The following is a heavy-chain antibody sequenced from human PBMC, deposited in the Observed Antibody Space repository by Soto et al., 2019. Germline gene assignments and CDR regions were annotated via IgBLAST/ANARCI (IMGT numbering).Heavy chain of an antibody. V-gene: IGHV1-3*05. CDR3: ARGGSSDWPFDY. D-gene: IGHD6-19*01. CDR1: GFTFPTYA. Sequence: QVQLVQSGAEEKKPGASVRVSCKASGFTFPTYAIHWVRQAPGQRLEWMGWINADNGHIKYSQKFQDRVTITRDTSASTAYMELYSLRSEDTAVYYCARGGSSDWPFDYWGQGTLVIVSS. J-gene: IGHJ4*02. CDR2: INADNGHI.